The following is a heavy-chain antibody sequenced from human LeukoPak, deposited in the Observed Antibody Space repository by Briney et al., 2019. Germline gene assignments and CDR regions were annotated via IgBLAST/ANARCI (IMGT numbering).Heavy chain of an antibody. CDR2: TYYTSKWYN. Sequence: SQTLSLTCAISGDSLSSNNAAWNWIRQSPSRGLEWLGKTYYTSKWYNAYAVSVKSRITISPDTSKNQFSLQLNSVTPEDTAMYYCARYSSGHLTHWGQGTLVTVSS. CDR3: ARYSSGHLTH. J-gene: IGHJ4*02. CDR1: GDSLSSNNAA. V-gene: IGHV6-1*01. D-gene: IGHD6-19*01.